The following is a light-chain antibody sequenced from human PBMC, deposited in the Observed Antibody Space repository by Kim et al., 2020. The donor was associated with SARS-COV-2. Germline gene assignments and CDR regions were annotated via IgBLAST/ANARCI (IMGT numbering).Light chain of an antibody. Sequence: QRVTISCTESRSNREAVYGVPWYQQLPATAPNLLLFGNTNRPSGVSDRFSVSKSGTAASLAITRLQADDEATYYCQSYDNGLSAYVFGTGTKVTVL. CDR2: GNT. V-gene: IGLV1-40*01. CDR1: RSNREAVYG. J-gene: IGLJ1*01. CDR3: QSYDNGLSAYV.